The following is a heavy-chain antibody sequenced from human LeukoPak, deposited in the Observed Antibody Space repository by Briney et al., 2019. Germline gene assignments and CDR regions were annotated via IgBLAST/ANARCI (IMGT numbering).Heavy chain of an antibody. CDR1: GGSISSYY. Sequence: ASETLSLTCTVSGGSISSYYWSWIRQPAGKGLEWIGRFYTTGTTKYNPSLKSRVTMSVDTSKKQFSLKLTSVSAADTAVYYCARDPPFYYYMDVWGKGTTVTVSS. V-gene: IGHV4-4*07. CDR2: FYTTGTT. CDR3: ARDPPFYYYMDV. J-gene: IGHJ6*03.